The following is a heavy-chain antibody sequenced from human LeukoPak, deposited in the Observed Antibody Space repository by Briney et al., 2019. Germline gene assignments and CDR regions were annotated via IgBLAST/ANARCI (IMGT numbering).Heavy chain of an antibody. V-gene: IGHV4-39*01. D-gene: IGHD2-2*01. CDR2: MHYSGST. Sequence: SETLSLTFTVSGGSLSSSTYHWGWIRQPPGKGLEWIGTMHYSGSTYSNPSLKSRVSISRDTSKNQISLKLRSVTAADTAVYYCARQGYANDAFDIWGQGTMVTVSS. J-gene: IGHJ3*02. CDR1: GGSLSSSTYH. CDR3: ARQGYANDAFDI.